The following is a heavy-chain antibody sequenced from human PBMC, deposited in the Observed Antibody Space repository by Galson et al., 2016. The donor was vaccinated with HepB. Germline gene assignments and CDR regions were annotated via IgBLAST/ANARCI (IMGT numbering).Heavy chain of an antibody. V-gene: IGHV4-31*11. D-gene: IGHD3-10*01. CDR3: ARKKVEPFYYGSGTYYNNHYFDS. CDR1: GGSMRSNYNY. Sequence: TLSLTCAVSGGSMRSNYNYWSWIRQPLGKGLEWIGYINYNGNTHNNPALKSRLTLSIDTSKRQVSLRLNSVTAADTAIYYCARKKVEPFYYGSGTYYNNHYFDSWGQGTLVSVST. J-gene: IGHJ4*02. CDR2: INYNGNT.